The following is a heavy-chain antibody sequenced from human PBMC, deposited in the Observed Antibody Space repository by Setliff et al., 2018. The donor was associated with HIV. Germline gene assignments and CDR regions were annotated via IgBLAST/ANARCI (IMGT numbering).Heavy chain of an antibody. J-gene: IGHJ4*02. D-gene: IGHD1-26*01. V-gene: IGHV3-72*01. CDR2: IRNKGNSYTT. Sequence: HPGGSLRLSCEASGFTFSDHYMDWVRQAPGKGLEWVGRIRNKGNSYTTEYVASVKGRFTVSRDDSKNSLYLQMNNLKTDDTAVYYCVRGAVGVSAFDYWGQGTLVTVSS. CDR3: VRGAVGVSAFDY. CDR1: GFTFSDHY.